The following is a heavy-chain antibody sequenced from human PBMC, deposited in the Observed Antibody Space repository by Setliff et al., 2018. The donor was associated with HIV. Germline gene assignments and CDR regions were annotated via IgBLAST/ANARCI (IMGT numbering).Heavy chain of an antibody. CDR3: ARQAWHSGRNGYFVDY. CDR1: GYSISNGYY. D-gene: IGHD3-22*01. J-gene: IGHJ4*02. CDR2: IYQTGSI. V-gene: IGHV4-38-2*02. Sequence: SETLSLTCSVSGYSISNGYYWGWFRQSPGKGLERIATIYQTGSIYYNPSLQNRVTLLLDMSKNQFSLKLSSATAADTAVYYCARQAWHSGRNGYFVDYWGQGMLVTVSS.